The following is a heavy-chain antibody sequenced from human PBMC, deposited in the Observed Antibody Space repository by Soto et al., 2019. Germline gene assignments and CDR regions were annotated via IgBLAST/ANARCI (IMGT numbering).Heavy chain of an antibody. V-gene: IGHV3-23*01. Sequence: GGSLRLSCAASGFAFSCYAISWVRQAPGKGLEWVSSISGSGGSTYYADSVKGRFTISRDNSKNTLYLQMNSLRAEDTAVYYCAILPSSWDGGGNWFDPWGQGTLVTVSS. J-gene: IGHJ5*02. D-gene: IGHD6-13*01. CDR2: ISGSGGST. CDR3: AILPSSWDGGGNWFDP. CDR1: GFAFSCYA.